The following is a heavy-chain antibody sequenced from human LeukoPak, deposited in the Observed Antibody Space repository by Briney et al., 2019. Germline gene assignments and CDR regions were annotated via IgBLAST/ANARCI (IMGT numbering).Heavy chain of an antibody. Sequence: SVKVSCKASGGTFSSYAISWVRQAPGQGLEWMGRIIPILGIANYAQKFQGRVTITADKSTSTAYMELSSLRSEDTAVYYCARDSSGYSGYGPSDYWGQGTLVTVSS. CDR1: GGTFSSYA. CDR2: IIPILGIA. D-gene: IGHD5-12*01. CDR3: ARDSSGYSGYGPSDY. V-gene: IGHV1-69*04. J-gene: IGHJ4*02.